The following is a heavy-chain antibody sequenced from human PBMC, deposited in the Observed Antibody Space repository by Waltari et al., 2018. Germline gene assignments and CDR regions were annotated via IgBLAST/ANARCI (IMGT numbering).Heavy chain of an antibody. CDR1: GLRFGAYW. J-gene: IGHJ4*02. D-gene: IGHD2-2*01. CDR3: ARGSPGYVRVWDS. Sequence: VQLTESGGGLVQPGGSLTLSCAALGLRFGAYWMTWVRQAPGKGLEWVANIKYDGSATYHADSVNGRFSISRDNAKNSLYLQMNSVSAEDTAIYYCARGSPGYVRVWDSWGQGTMVTVSS. CDR2: IKYDGSAT. V-gene: IGHV3-7*03.